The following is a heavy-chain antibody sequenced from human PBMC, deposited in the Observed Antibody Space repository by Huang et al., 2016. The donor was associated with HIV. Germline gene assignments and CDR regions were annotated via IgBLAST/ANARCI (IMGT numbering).Heavy chain of an antibody. CDR2: ISWDGGST. J-gene: IGHJ4*02. CDR1: GFNFRDYT. CDR3: AKDKWLQSSYFDY. D-gene: IGHD4-4*01. V-gene: IGHV3-43*01. Sequence: EVHLVESGGVVVQPGGSLRLSCTGSGFNFRDYTMHWVRQAPGTGLEWVSLISWDGGSTQYANSVKGRFTISRDNSKNSLFLQMNSLRSGDTAVYYCAKDKWLQSSYFDYWGQGTLVTVSS.